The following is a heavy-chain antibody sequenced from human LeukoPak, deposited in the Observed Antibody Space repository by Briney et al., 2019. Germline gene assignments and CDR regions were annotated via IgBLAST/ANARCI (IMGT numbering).Heavy chain of an antibody. CDR3: ARGVIATGSNDFDY. CDR2: FSSSGST. V-gene: IGHV4-4*07. J-gene: IGHJ4*02. CDR1: GDSITYFY. D-gene: IGHD6-13*01. Sequence: PSETLSLTCSVSGDSITYFYWSWIRQAAGKGLEWIGRFSSSGSTDYNASLKSRVTMSVDTSKNQLSLKVISVTAADTAVYYCARGVIATGSNDFDYWGQGTLVTVSS.